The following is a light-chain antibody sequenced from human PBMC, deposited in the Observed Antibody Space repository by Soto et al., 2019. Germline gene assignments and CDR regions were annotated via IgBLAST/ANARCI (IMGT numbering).Light chain of an antibody. V-gene: IGLV2-8*01. Sequence: QSALTQPASVSGSPGQSITISCTGTRRDVGGYNYVAWFQQHPGKAPKLMIYEVTKRPSGVPDRFSGSKSGNTASLTVSGLQAEDEADYYCSSYAGSSTYVFGTGTKLTVL. J-gene: IGLJ1*01. CDR2: EVT. CDR1: RRDVGGYNY. CDR3: SSYAGSSTYV.